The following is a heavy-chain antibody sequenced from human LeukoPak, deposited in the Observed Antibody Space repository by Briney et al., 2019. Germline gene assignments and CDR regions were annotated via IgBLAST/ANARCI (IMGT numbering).Heavy chain of an antibody. Sequence: ASVKFSCKASGGTFSSYAISWVRQAPGQGLEWMGRIIPIFGTANYAQKFQGRVTITTDESTSTAYMELSSLRSDDTAVYYCARDLGSSATSTNWFDPWGQGTLVTVFS. CDR3: ARDLGSSATSTNWFDP. CDR2: IIPIFGTA. D-gene: IGHD6-6*01. CDR1: GGTFSSYA. V-gene: IGHV1-69*05. J-gene: IGHJ5*02.